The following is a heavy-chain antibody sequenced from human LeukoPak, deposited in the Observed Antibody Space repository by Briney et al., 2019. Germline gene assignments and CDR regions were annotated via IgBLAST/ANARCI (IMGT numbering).Heavy chain of an antibody. J-gene: IGHJ6*03. V-gene: IGHV4-34*01. D-gene: IGHD2-2*02. Sequence: SETLSLTCAVYGGSFSGYYWSWIRQPPGKGLEWIGEINHSGSTNYNPSLKSRVTISVDTSKNQFSLKLSSVTAADTAVYYCARGYCSGTSCYNSYYYYYYMDVWGKGTTVTVSS. CDR2: INHSGST. CDR3: ARGYCSGTSCYNSYYYYYYMDV. CDR1: GGSFSGYY.